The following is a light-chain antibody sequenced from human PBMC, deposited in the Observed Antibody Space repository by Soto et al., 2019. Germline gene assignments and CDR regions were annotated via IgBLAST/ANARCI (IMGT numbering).Light chain of an antibody. CDR2: EVN. Sequence: QSALTQPASVSGSPGQSITVSCTGTSSDIGTYNYVSWYQQHPGKAPKVIIYEVNNRPSGVSNRFSGSKSGNTASLTISGLQAEDEADYYCCLYLGGTSVFGGGTQLTVL. V-gene: IGLV2-14*01. J-gene: IGLJ7*01. CDR3: CLYLGGTSV. CDR1: SSDIGTYNY.